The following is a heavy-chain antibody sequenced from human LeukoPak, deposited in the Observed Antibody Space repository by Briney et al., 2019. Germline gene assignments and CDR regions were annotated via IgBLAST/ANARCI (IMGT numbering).Heavy chain of an antibody. CDR3: ARSTAVAGREDY. D-gene: IGHD6-19*01. CDR2: VYYSGST. J-gene: IGHJ4*02. CDR1: GGSISTYY. V-gene: IGHV4-59*01. Sequence: PSETLSLTCTVAGGSISTYYWSWLRQPPGKGLEWIGYVYYSGSTKYNPSLKSRVTISVDTAKNQFSLKLSSVTAADTAVYYCARSTAVAGREDYWGQGAQVTVSS.